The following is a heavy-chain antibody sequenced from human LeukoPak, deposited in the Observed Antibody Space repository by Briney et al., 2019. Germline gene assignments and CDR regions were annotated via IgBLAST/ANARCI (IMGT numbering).Heavy chain of an antibody. Sequence: GGSLGLSCAASGFTFDDYAMHWVRQAPGKGLEWVSGISWNSGSIGYADSVKGRFTISRDNAKNSLYLQMNSLRAEDTALYYCAKDNYGSASYYDYWGQGTLVTVSS. V-gene: IGHV3-9*01. CDR3: AKDNYGSASYYDY. D-gene: IGHD3-10*01. J-gene: IGHJ4*02. CDR1: GFTFDDYA. CDR2: ISWNSGSI.